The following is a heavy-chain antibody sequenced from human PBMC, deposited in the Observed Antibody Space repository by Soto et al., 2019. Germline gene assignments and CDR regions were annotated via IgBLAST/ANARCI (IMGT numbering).Heavy chain of an antibody. V-gene: IGHV4-59*01. D-gene: IGHD3-10*01. CDR3: ASGYYYGSGSYPPQNYFDY. Sequence: PSETLSLTCTVSGGSISSYYWSWIRQPPGKGLEWIGYIYYSGSTNYNPSLKSRVTISVDTSKNQFSLKLSSVTAADTAVYYCASGYYYGSGSYPPQNYFDYWGQGTLVTVSS. CDR1: GGSISSYY. J-gene: IGHJ4*02. CDR2: IYYSGST.